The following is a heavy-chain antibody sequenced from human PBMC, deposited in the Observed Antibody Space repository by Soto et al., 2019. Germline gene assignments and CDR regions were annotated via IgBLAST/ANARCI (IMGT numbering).Heavy chain of an antibody. CDR1: GFTFRDFG. CDR3: AAYYGSGSSFY. D-gene: IGHD3-10*01. V-gene: IGHV3-33*01. Sequence: QVQLVESGGGVVQPGTSLRLSCAASGFTFRDFGMHWVRQAPGKGLEWVAVIWYDGSNKKYSDSVKGRFTISRDNSENTLCLQMDSLRAEDTALSYCAAYYGSGSSFYWGQGTLVTVSS. CDR2: IWYDGSNK. J-gene: IGHJ4*02.